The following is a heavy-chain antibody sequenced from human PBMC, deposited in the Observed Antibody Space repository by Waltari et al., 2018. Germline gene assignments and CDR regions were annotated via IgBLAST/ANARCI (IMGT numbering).Heavy chain of an antibody. Sequence: QVQLVQSGAEVKKPGASVKVSCKASGYPFTSYAINWVRQATGQGLEWMGWMNPNSGNTGYAQKFQGRVTMTRNTSISTAYMELSSLRSEDTAVYYCAIHSDIGYSYGYYFDYWGQGTLVTVSS. D-gene: IGHD5-18*01. V-gene: IGHV1-8*01. CDR2: MNPNSGNT. CDR1: GYPFTSYA. J-gene: IGHJ4*02. CDR3: AIHSDIGYSYGYYFDY.